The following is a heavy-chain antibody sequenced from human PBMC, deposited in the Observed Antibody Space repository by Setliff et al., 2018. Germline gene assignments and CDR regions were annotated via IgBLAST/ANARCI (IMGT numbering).Heavy chain of an antibody. D-gene: IGHD1-26*01. V-gene: IGHV4-31*03. J-gene: IGHJ3*02. Sequence: SETLSLTCTVSGGSFSSGGYYWNWIRQHPGKGLEWIGYIYYSGTTYSNPTLKSRVTISVDTSKSPFSLNLTSVTAADTAIYYCARVRWDRESFDIWGQGTMVTVS. CDR3: ARVRWDRESFDI. CDR2: IYYSGTT. CDR1: GGSFSSGGYY.